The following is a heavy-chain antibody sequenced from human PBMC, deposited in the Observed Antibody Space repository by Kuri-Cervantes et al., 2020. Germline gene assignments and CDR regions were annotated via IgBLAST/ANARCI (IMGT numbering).Heavy chain of an antibody. D-gene: IGHD1-1*01. CDR1: GGSISSYY. CDR3: ARVQASYYYYYYMDV. CDR2: IYYSGST. J-gene: IGHJ6*03. Sequence: GSLRLSCTVSGGSISSYYWCWIRQPPGKGPEWIGYIYYSGSTNYNPSLKSRVTISVDTAKNQFSLKLSSVTAADTAVYYCARVQASYYYYYYMDVWGKGTTVTVSS. V-gene: IGHV4-59*01.